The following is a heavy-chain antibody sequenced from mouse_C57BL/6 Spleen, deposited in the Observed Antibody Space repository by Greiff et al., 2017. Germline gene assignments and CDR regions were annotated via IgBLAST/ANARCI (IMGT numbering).Heavy chain of an antibody. CDR1: GYAFSSSW. D-gene: IGHD1-1*01. CDR2: IYPGDGDT. CDR3: ARWDYYGTPFAY. Sequence: VKLMESGPELVKPGASVKISCKASGYAFSSSWMNWVKQRPGKGLEWIGRIYPGDGDTNYNGKFKGKATLTADKSSSTAYMQLSSLTSEDSAVYFCARWDYYGTPFAYWGQGTLVTVSA. J-gene: IGHJ3*01. V-gene: IGHV1-82*01.